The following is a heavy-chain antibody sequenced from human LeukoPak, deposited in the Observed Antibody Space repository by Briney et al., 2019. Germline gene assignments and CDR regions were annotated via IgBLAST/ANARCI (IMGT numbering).Heavy chain of an antibody. J-gene: IGHJ4*02. CDR2: IHYSWST. Sequence: PSETLSLTRTVSGGFISSYYWSCIRQPPGKGLEEIGDIHYSWSTNYNPSLKRQGTKSVDPSNNQCSLKLSSVTAAGTACEYCAKQSSYSSGWLKPFDYWGQGTLVTVSS. CDR3: AKQSSYSSGWLKPFDY. V-gene: IGHV4-59*08. D-gene: IGHD6-19*01. CDR1: GGFISSYY.